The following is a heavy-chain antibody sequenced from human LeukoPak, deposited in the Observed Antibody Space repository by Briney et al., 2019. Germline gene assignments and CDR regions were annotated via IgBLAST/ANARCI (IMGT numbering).Heavy chain of an antibody. CDR1: GGSISSSSYY. CDR3: ARHIVATITGVDY. Sequence: PSETLSFTCTVSGGSISSSSYYWGWIRQPPGKGLEWIGSIYYSGSTYYNPSLKSRVTISVDTSKNQFSLKLSSVTAADTAVYYCARHIVATITGVDYWGQGTLVTVSS. V-gene: IGHV4-39*01. D-gene: IGHD5-12*01. J-gene: IGHJ4*02. CDR2: IYYSGST.